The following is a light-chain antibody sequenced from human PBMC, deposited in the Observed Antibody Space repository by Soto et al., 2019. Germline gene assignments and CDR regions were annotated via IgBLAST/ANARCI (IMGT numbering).Light chain of an antibody. CDR2: SAS. Sequence: DIQLTQSPSFLSASVGDRVTITCRASQALSNYLAWYQQKPGKAPDLLIYSASTLQSGVPSRFSGSGSETEFTLTIRALQPEDFAVYYCQQYGSSPRLTFGGGTKVDIK. J-gene: IGKJ4*01. CDR1: QALSNY. V-gene: IGKV1-9*01. CDR3: QQYGSSPRLT.